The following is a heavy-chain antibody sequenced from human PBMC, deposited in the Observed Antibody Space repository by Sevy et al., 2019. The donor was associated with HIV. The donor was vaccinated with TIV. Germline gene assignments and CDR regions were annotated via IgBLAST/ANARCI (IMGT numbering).Heavy chain of an antibody. CDR1: GYTFTRYE. D-gene: IGHD3-10*01. CDR3: ARAIGTTVVTPVDY. CDR2: MNPNSGDT. V-gene: IGHV1-8*01. J-gene: IGHJ4*02. Sequence: ASVKVSSKASGYTFTRYEINWVRQATGQGLEWMGWMNPNSGDTGSVQKFQGRVTMTRHTSISTAYMELRSLRSDDTAVYYCARAIGTTVVTPVDYWGQGTLVTVSS.